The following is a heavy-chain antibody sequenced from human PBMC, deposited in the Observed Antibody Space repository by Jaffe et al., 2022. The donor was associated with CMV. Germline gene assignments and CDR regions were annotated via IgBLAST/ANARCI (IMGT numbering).Heavy chain of an antibody. CDR3: ARGRGYYGSGSSYYYYYGMDV. CDR1: GYTFTSYD. CDR2: MNPNSGNT. J-gene: IGHJ6*02. Sequence: QVQLVQSGAEVKKPGASVKVSCKASGYTFTSYDINWVRQATGQGLEWMGWMNPNSGNTGYAQKFQGRVTMTRNTSISTAYMELSSLRSEDTAVYYCARGRGYYGSGSSYYYYYGMDVWGQGTTVTVSS. D-gene: IGHD3-10*01. V-gene: IGHV1-8*01.